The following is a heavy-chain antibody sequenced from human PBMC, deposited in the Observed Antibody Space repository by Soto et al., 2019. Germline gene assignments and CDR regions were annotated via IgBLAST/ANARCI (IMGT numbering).Heavy chain of an antibody. CDR3: ARGSGEYYGSGSCDY. CDR2: IYYSGST. Sequence: QVQLQESGPGLVKPSQTLSLTCTVSGGSISSGGYYWSWIRQHPGKGLEWIGYIYYSGSTYYKPSLKSRVTISVDKAKNQFSQKLSPVTAADTAVYYCARGSGEYYGSGSCDYWGQGTLVTVSS. V-gene: IGHV4-31*03. J-gene: IGHJ4*02. CDR1: GGSISSGGYY. D-gene: IGHD3-10*01.